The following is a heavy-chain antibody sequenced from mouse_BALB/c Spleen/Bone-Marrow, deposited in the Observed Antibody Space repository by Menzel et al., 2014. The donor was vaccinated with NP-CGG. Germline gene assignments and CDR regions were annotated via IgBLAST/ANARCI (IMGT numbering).Heavy chain of an antibody. V-gene: IGHV1-5*01. CDR1: DYTFTSYR. Sequence: EVQLQQSGTVLVRPGASVKMSCKASDYTFTSYRMHWLKQRPGQGLEWIGAIYPGNSDTSYNQKFKGKAELTAVTSTSTAYMDLSSLTNEGSAVYYCTLAYFGQGDWFFDVWGAGTTVTVSS. D-gene: IGHD2-10*01. CDR2: IYPGNSDT. CDR3: TLAYFGQGDWFFDV. J-gene: IGHJ1*01.